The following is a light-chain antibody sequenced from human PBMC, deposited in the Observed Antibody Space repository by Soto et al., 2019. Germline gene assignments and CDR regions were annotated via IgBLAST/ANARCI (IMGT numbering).Light chain of an antibody. V-gene: IGLV2-14*01. CDR3: SSYTSSSTQV. J-gene: IGLJ1*01. CDR2: DVS. CDR1: SSGVGGYNY. Sequence: QSALTQPASVAGSPGQSITISCTGTSSGVGGYNYVSWYQQHPGKAPKLMIYDVSNRPSVFSNRFSGSKSGNTASRTISGLQAEDEADYYCSSYTSSSTQVFGTGTKVTVL.